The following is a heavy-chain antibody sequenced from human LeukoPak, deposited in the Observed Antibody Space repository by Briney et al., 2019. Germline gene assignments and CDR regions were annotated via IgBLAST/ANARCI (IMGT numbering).Heavy chain of an antibody. CDR1: GFTFDDYG. Sequence: PGGSLRLSCAASGFTFDDYGMSWVRQAPGKGLEWVSGINWNGGSTGYADSVKGRFTISRDNAKNSLYLQMNSLRAEDTAVYYCARDGYCSGGSCYSAYWGQGTLVTVSS. V-gene: IGHV3-20*04. D-gene: IGHD2-15*01. CDR3: ARDGYCSGGSCYSAY. CDR2: INWNGGST. J-gene: IGHJ4*02.